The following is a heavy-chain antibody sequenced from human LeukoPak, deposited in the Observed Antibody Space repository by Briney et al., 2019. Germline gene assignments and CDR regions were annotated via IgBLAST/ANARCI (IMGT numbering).Heavy chain of an antibody. J-gene: IGHJ6*03. CDR1: GGSFSGYY. Sequence: SETLSLTCAVYGGSFSGYYWSWIRQPPGRALEWIGEINHSGSTNYNPSLKSRVTISVDTSKNQFSLKLSSVTAADTAVYYCAREWSPYYMDVWGKGTTVTVSS. CDR3: AREWSPYYMDV. V-gene: IGHV4-34*01. CDR2: INHSGST. D-gene: IGHD1-26*01.